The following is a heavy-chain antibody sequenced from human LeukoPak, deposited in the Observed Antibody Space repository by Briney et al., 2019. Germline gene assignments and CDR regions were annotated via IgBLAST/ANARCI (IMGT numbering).Heavy chain of an antibody. CDR3: ARDPVNCSGGSCYSDGFYFDY. CDR1: GFTFSSYS. J-gene: IGHJ4*02. D-gene: IGHD2-15*01. Sequence: GGSLRLSCAASGFTFSSYSMNWVRQAPGKGLEWVSSISSSSSYIYYADSVKGRFTISRDNSKNTLYLQMNSLRAEDTAVYYCARDPVNCSGGSCYSDGFYFDYWGQGTLVTVSS. V-gene: IGHV3-21*01. CDR2: ISSSSSYI.